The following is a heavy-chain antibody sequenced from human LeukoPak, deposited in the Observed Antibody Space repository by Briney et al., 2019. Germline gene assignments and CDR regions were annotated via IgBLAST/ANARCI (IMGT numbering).Heavy chain of an antibody. Sequence: GGSLRLSCAASAFTFSNYAMSWVRQAPGKGLEWVSLMSGCSTYYADSVRGRFTISRDNSKDTLYLQMNSLRAEDTAVYYCAKMGRMRRSDAFDIWGQGTMVTVSS. V-gene: IGHV3-23*01. J-gene: IGHJ3*02. CDR1: AFTFSNYA. CDR2: MSGCST. CDR3: AKMGRMRRSDAFDI.